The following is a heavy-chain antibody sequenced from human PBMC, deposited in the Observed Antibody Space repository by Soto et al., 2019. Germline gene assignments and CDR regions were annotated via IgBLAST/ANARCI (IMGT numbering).Heavy chain of an antibody. CDR2: IYHIGST. D-gene: IGHD6-19*01. Sequence: PSETLSLTCAVSGGSISSPNLWTWVRQPPGKGLEWIGEIYHIGSTTFNPSLKSRVTISVDTSKNQISLKLRSVTAADTAVYYCARDQGIAVAVFDYWGQGTLVTVSS. CDR1: GGSISSPNL. CDR3: ARDQGIAVAVFDY. J-gene: IGHJ4*02. V-gene: IGHV4-4*02.